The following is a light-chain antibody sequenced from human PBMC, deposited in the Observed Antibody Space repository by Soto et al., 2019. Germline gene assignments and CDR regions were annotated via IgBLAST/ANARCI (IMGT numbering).Light chain of an antibody. Sequence: IQLTQSPSSLSASVGDRVTITCRASQGISSYLAWHQQKPGKAPKLLIYAASTLQSGVPSRFSGSGSGTDFTLTISSLQPEDFATYYCQQLNSYPLTFGQGTKVEIK. CDR2: AAS. J-gene: IGKJ1*01. CDR3: QQLNSYPLT. V-gene: IGKV1-9*01. CDR1: QGISSY.